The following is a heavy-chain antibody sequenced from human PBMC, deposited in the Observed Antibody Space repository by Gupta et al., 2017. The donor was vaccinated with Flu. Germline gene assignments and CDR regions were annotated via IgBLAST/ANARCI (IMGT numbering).Heavy chain of an antibody. CDR3: ARGHWDS. J-gene: IGHJ4*02. V-gene: IGHV3-48*03. Sequence: VHLVESGGGLVQHGGSLSLSCAVPGADFSDYEFSWVRLAPGKELGWIAFINRNAVTYYTESRKGRVTISRDNARNSVYLQVSSLRVDDTAVYYCARGHWDSWGQGTLVTVSS. CDR1: GADFSDYE. CDR2: INRNAVT.